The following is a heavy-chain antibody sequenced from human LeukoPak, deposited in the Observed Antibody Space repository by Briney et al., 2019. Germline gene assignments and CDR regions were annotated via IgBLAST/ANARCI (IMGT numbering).Heavy chain of an antibody. D-gene: IGHD5-12*01. J-gene: IGHJ4*02. CDR3: ARSGSHRNSGYDY. CDR2: IRNSTNNI. CDR1: GFTFNTYI. V-gene: IGHV3-48*04. Sequence: GGSLRLSCAASGFTFNTYIMNWVRQAPGKGLEWVSYIRNSTNNIYYADSVRGRFTISRDNAKNSLYLQMNSLGVEDTGVYYCARSGSHRNSGYDYWGQGTLVTVSS.